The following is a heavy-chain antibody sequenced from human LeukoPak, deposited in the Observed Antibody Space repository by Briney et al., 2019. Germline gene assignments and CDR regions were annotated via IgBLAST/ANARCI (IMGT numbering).Heavy chain of an antibody. D-gene: IGHD6-19*01. V-gene: IGHV3-11*04. Sequence: GGSLRLSCAASGFTFSDSYMTWIRQAPGKGLEWVSYISNSGSSIYYADSVKGRFTTSRDNAKSSLYLQMNSLRAEDTAVYYCTTYNSGWYFALPGYYYYMDVWGKGTTVTVSS. CDR2: ISNSGSSI. CDR1: GFTFSDSY. CDR3: TTYNSGWYFALPGYYYYMDV. J-gene: IGHJ6*03.